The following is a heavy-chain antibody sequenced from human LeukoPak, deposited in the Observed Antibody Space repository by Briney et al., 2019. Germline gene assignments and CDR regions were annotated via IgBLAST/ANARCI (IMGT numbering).Heavy chain of an antibody. CDR3: ARSMVRGVIGFDP. J-gene: IGHJ5*02. Sequence: GASVKVSCKASGYTFTSYYMHWVRQAPGQGLEWMGWINPNSGGTNYAQKFQGRVTMTRDTSISTAYMELSRLRSDDTAVYYCARSMVRGVIGFDPWGQGTLVTVSS. D-gene: IGHD3-10*01. CDR1: GYTFTSYY. CDR2: INPNSGGT. V-gene: IGHV1-2*02.